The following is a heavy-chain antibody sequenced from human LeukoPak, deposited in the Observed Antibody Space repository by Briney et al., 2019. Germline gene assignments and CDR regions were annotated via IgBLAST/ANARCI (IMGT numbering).Heavy chain of an antibody. CDR3: ARDTGPARYFDY. J-gene: IGHJ4*02. CDR1: GGSISSYY. CDR2: IYTSGST. D-gene: IGHD2-2*01. V-gene: IGHV4-4*07. Sequence: SETLSLTCTVSGGSISSYYWSWIRQPAGKGLEWIGRIYTSGSTNYNPPLKSRVTMSVDTSKNQFSLKPSSVTAADTAVYYCARDTGPARYFDYWGQGTLVTVSS.